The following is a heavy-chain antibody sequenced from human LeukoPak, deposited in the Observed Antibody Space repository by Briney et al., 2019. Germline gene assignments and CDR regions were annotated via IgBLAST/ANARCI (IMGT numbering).Heavy chain of an antibody. Sequence: PSETLSLTCTVSGGSISPYYWSWIRQTPGKGLEWIGSIYYGGTTYYNPSLKSRVTISVDTSKNQFSLKLTSVTAADTALYYCARRPTFYGMDVWGQGTTVTVSS. CDR2: IYYGGTT. V-gene: IGHV4-59*05. CDR1: GGSISPYY. J-gene: IGHJ6*02. CDR3: ARRPTFYGMDV.